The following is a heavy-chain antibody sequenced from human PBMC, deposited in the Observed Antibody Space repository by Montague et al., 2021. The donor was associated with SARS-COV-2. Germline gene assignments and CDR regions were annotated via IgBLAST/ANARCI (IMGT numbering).Heavy chain of an antibody. D-gene: IGHD1-14*01. Sequence: QSGAEVKKPGESLRISCKGSWYIFSTYWIGWVRHMPGKGLEWMGIIYPGDSDTSYSPSFQGQVTISADKSITTAYLQWSSLKAADTAMYYCARLRGQFLRNHDSDNWGQGTMVTVSS. V-gene: IGHV5-51*01. CDR2: IYPGDSDT. J-gene: IGHJ3*02. CDR3: ARLRGQFLRNHDSDN. CDR1: WYIFSTYW.